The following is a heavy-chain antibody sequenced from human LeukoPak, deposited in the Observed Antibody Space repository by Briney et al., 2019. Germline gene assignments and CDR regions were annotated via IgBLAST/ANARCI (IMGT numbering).Heavy chain of an antibody. CDR2: IYYSGST. J-gene: IGHJ4*02. CDR3: ARQSVGYAYAYYDILTPFDY. D-gene: IGHD3-9*01. CDR1: GGSISSYY. Sequence: SETLSLTCTVSGGSISSYYWSWIRQPPGKGLEWIGYIYYSGSTNYNPSLKSRVTISVDTSKNQFSLKLSSVTAADTAVYYCARQSVGYAYAYYDILTPFDYWGQGTLVTVSP. V-gene: IGHV4-59*08.